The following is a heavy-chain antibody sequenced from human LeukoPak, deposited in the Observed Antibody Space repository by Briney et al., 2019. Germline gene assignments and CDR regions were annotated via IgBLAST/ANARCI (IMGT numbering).Heavy chain of an antibody. CDR1: RFTFSSYW. V-gene: IGHV3-7*01. D-gene: IGHD3-10*01. CDR2: IKQDGSEK. Sequence: PGGSLRLSCAASRFTFSSYWMSWVRQAPGKGLEWVANIKQDGSEKYYVDSVKGRFTISRDNAKNSLYLQMNGLRADDTAVYYCARVGNTMVYYYYYGMDVWGQGTTVTVSS. J-gene: IGHJ6*02. CDR3: ARVGNTMVYYYYYGMDV.